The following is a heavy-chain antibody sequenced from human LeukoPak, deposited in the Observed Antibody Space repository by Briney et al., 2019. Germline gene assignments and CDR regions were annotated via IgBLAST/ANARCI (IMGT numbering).Heavy chain of an antibody. V-gene: IGHV4-39*07. Sequence: PSETLSLTCTVSGDSISSSSYYWAWIRQPPGKGLEWFGSINHSGSPYYNPSLQSRITISVDTSKNQFSLKLTSVTAADTAIYYCARESRLRRVGSGSGSYPPSTRNYNWFDPWGQGTLVTVSS. CDR1: GDSISSSSYY. D-gene: IGHD3-22*01. CDR2: INHSGSP. J-gene: IGHJ5*02. CDR3: ARESRLRRVGSGSGSYPPSTRNYNWFDP.